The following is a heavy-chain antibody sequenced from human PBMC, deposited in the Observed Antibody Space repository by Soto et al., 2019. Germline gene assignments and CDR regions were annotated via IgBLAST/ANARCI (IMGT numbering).Heavy chain of an antibody. CDR3: ATVPDCSGGSCYSLYFDY. CDR1: GYTLTELS. V-gene: IGHV1-24*01. J-gene: IGHJ4*02. CDR2: FDPEDGET. D-gene: IGHD2-15*01. Sequence: ASVKVSCKVSGYTLTELSMHWVRQAPGKGLEWMGGFDPEDGETIYAQKFQGRVTMTEDTSTDTAYMELSSLRSEDTAFYYCATVPDCSGGSCYSLYFDYWGQGTLVTVSS.